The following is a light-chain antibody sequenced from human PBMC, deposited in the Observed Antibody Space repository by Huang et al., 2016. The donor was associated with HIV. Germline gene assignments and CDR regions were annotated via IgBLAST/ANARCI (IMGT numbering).Light chain of an antibody. CDR2: DAS. CDR1: QDINNF. Sequence: DIQMTQSPSSLSASVGDSVTITCQASQDINNFLNWYQQKPGKAPKLLLLDASNLQTVVPPRFSGSGSGTHFTFTITSLQRDDIGTYYCQQYDDVPISFGGGTKV. CDR3: QQYDDVPIS. J-gene: IGKJ4*01. V-gene: IGKV1-33*01.